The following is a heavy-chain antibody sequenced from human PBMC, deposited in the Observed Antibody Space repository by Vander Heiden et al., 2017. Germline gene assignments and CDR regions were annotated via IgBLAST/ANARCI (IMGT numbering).Heavy chain of an antibody. CDR3: ARDGYCGGDCFKRKYGMDV. J-gene: IGHJ6*02. Sequence: QVQLVQSGAEVKKPGSSVKVSCKASGGTFSSYAISWVRQAPGQGLEWMGGIIPIFGTANYAQKFQGRVTITADESTSTAYMELSSLRSEDTAVYYCARDGYCGGDCFKRKYGMDVWGQGTTVTVSS. V-gene: IGHV1-69*01. CDR1: GGTFSSYA. CDR2: IIPIFGTA. D-gene: IGHD2-21*02.